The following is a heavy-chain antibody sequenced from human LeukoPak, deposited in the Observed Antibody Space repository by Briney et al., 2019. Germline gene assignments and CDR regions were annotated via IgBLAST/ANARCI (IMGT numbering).Heavy chain of an antibody. J-gene: IGHJ4*02. Sequence: ASVKASCKASGGTFSSYAISWVRQAPGQGLEWMGIINPSGGSTSYAQKFQGRVTMTRDMSTSTVYMELSSLRSEDTAVYYCARAQHDSSGYYPGGFDYWGQGTLVTVSS. CDR2: INPSGGST. CDR1: GGTFSSYA. CDR3: ARAQHDSSGYYPGGFDY. D-gene: IGHD3-22*01. V-gene: IGHV1-46*01.